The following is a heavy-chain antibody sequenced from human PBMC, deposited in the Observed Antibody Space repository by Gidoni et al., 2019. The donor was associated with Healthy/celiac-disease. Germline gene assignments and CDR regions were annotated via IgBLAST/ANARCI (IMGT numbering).Heavy chain of an antibody. V-gene: IGHV4-39*07. Sequence: QLQLQESGPGLVTPSETLSLTCTVPGGSISSSSDYWGWIRQPPGKGLEWIGSIYYSGSTYYNPSLKSRVTISVDTSKNQFSLKLSSVTAADTAVYYCARDRSIAAAGTGNWGQGTLVTVSS. D-gene: IGHD6-13*01. J-gene: IGHJ4*02. CDR2: IYYSGST. CDR1: GGSISSSSDY. CDR3: ARDRSIAAAGTGN.